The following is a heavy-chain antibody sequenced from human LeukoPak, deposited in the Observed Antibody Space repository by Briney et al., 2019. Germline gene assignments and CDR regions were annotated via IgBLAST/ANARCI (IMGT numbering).Heavy chain of an antibody. V-gene: IGHV1-2*02. CDR2: INPNSGGT. Sequence: ASVKVSCKASGYTFTGYYMHWVRQAPGQGLEWMGWINPNSGGTNYAQKFQGRVTMTRDTSTSTAYMELSRLRSDDTAVYYCARGLELLGEYYYYMDVWGKGTTVTVSS. CDR1: GYTFTGYY. J-gene: IGHJ6*03. D-gene: IGHD1-7*01. CDR3: ARGLELLGEYYYYMDV.